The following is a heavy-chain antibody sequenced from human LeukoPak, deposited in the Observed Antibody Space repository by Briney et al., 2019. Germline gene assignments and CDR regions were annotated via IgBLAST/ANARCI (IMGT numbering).Heavy chain of an antibody. CDR3: ARGRQDVTMIVVVMTAVSYYLDV. J-gene: IGHJ6*03. CDR1: GGSFSGYY. Sequence: PSETLSLTCAVSGGSFSGYYWTRIRQTPEKGLEGFREMNPSGSTNYNPSLKSRVTISVDTSKIQFSLELSSVTAADTAVYYCARGRQDVTMIVVVMTAVSYYLDVWGKGTTVTVS. V-gene: IGHV4-34*01. CDR2: MNPSGST. D-gene: IGHD3-22*01.